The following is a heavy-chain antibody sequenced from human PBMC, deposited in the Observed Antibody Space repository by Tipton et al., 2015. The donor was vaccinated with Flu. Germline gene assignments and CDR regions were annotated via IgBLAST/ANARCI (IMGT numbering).Heavy chain of an antibody. J-gene: IGHJ4*02. CDR1: GFTFSSYG. D-gene: IGHD2-2*01. CDR3: ARREAPGPATAGYFDY. V-gene: IGHV3-33*08. Sequence: SLRLSCAASGFTFSSYGMHWVRQAPGKGLEWVAVIWYDGSNKYYADSVKGRFTISRDNSKNTLYLQMNSLRAEDTAVYYCARREAPGPATAGYFDYWGQGTLVTVSS. CDR2: IWYDGSNK.